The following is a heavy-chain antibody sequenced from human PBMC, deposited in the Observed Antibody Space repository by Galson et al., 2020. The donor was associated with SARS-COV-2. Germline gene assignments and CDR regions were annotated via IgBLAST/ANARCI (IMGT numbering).Heavy chain of an antibody. Sequence: ASVKVSCKASENTFTGYYMHWVRQAPGQGLEWMGWINPNSGDTNYAQKFQGRVTMTRDTSFTTAYMELSSLKSDDTAVYYCARSWGRPGSFDYWGQGTLVTVSS. CDR2: INPNSGDT. D-gene: IGHD3-16*01. J-gene: IGHJ4*02. CDR1: ENTFTGYY. V-gene: IGHV1-2*02. CDR3: ARSWGRPGSFDY.